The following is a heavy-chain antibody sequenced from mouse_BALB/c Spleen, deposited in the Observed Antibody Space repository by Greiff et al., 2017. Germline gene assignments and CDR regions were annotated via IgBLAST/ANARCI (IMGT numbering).Heavy chain of an antibody. D-gene: IGHD2-1*01. J-gene: IGHJ4*01. Sequence: EVQLVESGGGLVQPGGSRKLSCAASGFTFSDYGMAWVRQGPGKGPEWVAFISNLAYSIYYADTVTGRFTISRENAKNTLYLEMSSLRSEDTAMYYCARVYGNYDYYAMDYWGQGTSVTVSS. CDR2: ISNLAYSI. V-gene: IGHV5-15*02. CDR1: GFTFSDYG. CDR3: ARVYGNYDYYAMDY.